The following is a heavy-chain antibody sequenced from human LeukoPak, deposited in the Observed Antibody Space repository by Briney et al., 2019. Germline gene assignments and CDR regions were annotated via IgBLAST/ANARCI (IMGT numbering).Heavy chain of an antibody. V-gene: IGHV1-2*02. CDR3: ARGSAGIAAAAPGY. Sequence: ASVKVSCKASGYTFTDYYMHWVRQAPGQGLEWMGWINPNSGGTNYAQKLQGRVTMTRDTSISTAYMELSRLRSDDTAVYYCARGSAGIAAAAPGYWGQGTLVTVSS. J-gene: IGHJ4*02. CDR1: GYTFTDYY. CDR2: INPNSGGT. D-gene: IGHD6-13*01.